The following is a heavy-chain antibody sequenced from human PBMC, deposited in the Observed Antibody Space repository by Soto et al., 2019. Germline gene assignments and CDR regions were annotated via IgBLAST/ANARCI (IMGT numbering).Heavy chain of an antibody. V-gene: IGHV3-66*01. CDR3: ARVPSSSYHYFDY. D-gene: IGHD2-2*01. J-gene: IGHJ4*02. CDR1: GFTVSSYY. Sequence: PLRLSCAASGFTVSSYYMIWIRQAPGKGLEWVSVIYSAGSADFADSVKGRFTISRDNSKNTLYLQMSSLRAEDTAVYYCARVPSSSYHYFDYWGQGTLVTVSS. CDR2: IYSAGSA.